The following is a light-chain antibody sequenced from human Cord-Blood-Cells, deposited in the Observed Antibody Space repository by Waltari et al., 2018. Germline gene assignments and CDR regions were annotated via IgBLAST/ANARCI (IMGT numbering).Light chain of an antibody. CDR1: PGISSY. CDR2: AAS. V-gene: IGKV1-8*01. CDR3: LQYYSYPYT. J-gene: IGKJ2*01. Sequence: AIRMTQSPSSFSASTGDRVTITCQASPGISSYLAWYQQKPGKAPKLLIYAASTLQSGVPSRCSGSGSETDFTLTISCLQSEDLATYYCLQYYSYPYTFGQGTKLEIK.